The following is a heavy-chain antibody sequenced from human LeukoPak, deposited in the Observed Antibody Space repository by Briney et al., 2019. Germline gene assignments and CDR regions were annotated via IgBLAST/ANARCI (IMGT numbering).Heavy chain of an antibody. V-gene: IGHV3-74*01. CDR1: GFTFSSYW. CDR3: ARARFGWNDVSGIDY. J-gene: IGHJ4*02. D-gene: IGHD1-1*01. Sequence: GGSLRLSCAASGFTFSSYWMHWVRQAPGKGLVWVSRIISDGSSTSYADSVKGRFTISRDNAKNTLFLQMNSLRAEDTAVYYCARARFGWNDVSGIDYWGQGTLVTVSS. CDR2: IISDGSST.